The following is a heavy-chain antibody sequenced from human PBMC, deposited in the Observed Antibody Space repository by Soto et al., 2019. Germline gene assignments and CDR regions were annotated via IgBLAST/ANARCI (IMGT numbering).Heavy chain of an antibody. Sequence: PGESLKISCHCSGYTFSNFWIGWVRQLPGQGLEWMGIIYPGDHETRYSPSFLGKVTISAETSINTAYLQWSSLEASDSAFYFCAGSPRCSPDFDFWGQGAPVTVSS. CDR1: GYTFSNFW. CDR3: AGSPRCSPDFDF. J-gene: IGHJ4*02. D-gene: IGHD2-2*01. CDR2: IYPGDHET. V-gene: IGHV5-51*01.